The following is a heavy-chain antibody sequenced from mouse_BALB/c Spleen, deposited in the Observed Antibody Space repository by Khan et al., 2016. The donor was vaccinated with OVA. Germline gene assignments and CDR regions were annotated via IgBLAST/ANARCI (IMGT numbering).Heavy chain of an antibody. J-gene: IGHJ3*01. CDR2: INLSTGYN. CDR1: GYIFTRSM. CDR3: TRGGYGSFGY. V-gene: IGHV1-4*01. D-gene: IGHD1-1*01. Sequence: VQLQESGAELARPGASVKLSCKASGYIFTRSMMYWVQQRPGQGLEWIADINLSTGYNNNNQTFKDKATLTIDKSSSTAYMQLSSLTSEDSAVYYCTRGGYGSFGYWGQGTLVTVSA.